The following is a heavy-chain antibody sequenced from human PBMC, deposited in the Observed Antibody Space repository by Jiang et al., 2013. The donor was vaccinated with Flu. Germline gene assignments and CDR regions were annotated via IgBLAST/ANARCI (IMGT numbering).Heavy chain of an antibody. Sequence: KSRVTISVDTSKNHFSLKLSSVTAADTAVYYCARVGHGLQIWLSRYYFDYWGQGTLVTVSS. V-gene: IGHV4-61*03. D-gene: IGHD5-18*01. J-gene: IGHJ4*02. CDR3: ARVGHGLQIWLSRYYFDY.